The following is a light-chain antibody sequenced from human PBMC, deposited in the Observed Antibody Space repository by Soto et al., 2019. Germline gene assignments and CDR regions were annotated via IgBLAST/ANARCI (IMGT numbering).Light chain of an antibody. V-gene: IGKV1-5*03. CDR3: HQYYRLVT. CDR2: TAS. J-gene: IGKJ3*01. Sequence: DIQMTQSPSTLSASLGDRVTITCRASQSISRWLAWYQQKPGQAPKLLKYTASSLESGVPSRYSGSGSGTEFTLTISVLQPDASATYYRHQYYRLVTFGPGTKVEIK. CDR1: QSISRW.